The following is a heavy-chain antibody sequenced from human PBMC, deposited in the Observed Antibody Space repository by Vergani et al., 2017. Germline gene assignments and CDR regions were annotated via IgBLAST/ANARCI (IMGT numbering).Heavy chain of an antibody. CDR3: AKEGTYCSSASCYTVIIDY. CDR2: ISYDGSNK. D-gene: IGHD2-2*02. V-gene: IGHV3-30*18. CDR1: GFTFSSYG. J-gene: IGHJ4*02. Sequence: QVQLVESGGGVVQPGRSLRLSCAASGFTFSSYGMHWVRQAPGKGLEWVAVISYDGSNKYYADSVKGRFTISRANSKNTLYLQMNSMIAEDTAVYYCAKEGTYCSSASCYTVIIDYWGQGTLVTVSS.